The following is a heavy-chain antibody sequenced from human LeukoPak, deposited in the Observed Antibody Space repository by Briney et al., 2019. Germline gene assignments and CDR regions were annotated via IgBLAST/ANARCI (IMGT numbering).Heavy chain of an antibody. Sequence: SGGSLRLSCTASGFTFTAYAMTWVRQAPGKGLEWVSEISGDGGTTSYADSVKGRFTVSRDNSKTTVYLQMNSLRAEDTAVYFCARDPRGYTGYDSRGPDTYYFDHWGQGTLVTVSS. CDR1: GFTFTAYA. CDR3: ARDPRGYTGYDSRGPDTYYFDH. J-gene: IGHJ4*02. D-gene: IGHD5-12*01. CDR2: ISGDGGTT. V-gene: IGHV3-23*01.